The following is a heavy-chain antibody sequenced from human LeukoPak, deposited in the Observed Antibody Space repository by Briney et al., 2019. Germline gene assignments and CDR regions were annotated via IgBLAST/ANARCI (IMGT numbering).Heavy chain of an antibody. CDR1: RFTFSRFA. D-gene: IGHD2-2*01. CDR2: IRGKSAET. V-gene: IGHV3-23*01. CDR3: AKGRVTADMGRWFDL. J-gene: IGHJ5*02. Sequence: GGSLRLFCAVSRFTFSRFAMSWVRQAPGKGLECVSTIRGKSAETQYADSVKGRFTISRDNSKNILYLQIDSLRADGTAVYHCAKGRVTADMGRWFDLWGQGTLVTVSS.